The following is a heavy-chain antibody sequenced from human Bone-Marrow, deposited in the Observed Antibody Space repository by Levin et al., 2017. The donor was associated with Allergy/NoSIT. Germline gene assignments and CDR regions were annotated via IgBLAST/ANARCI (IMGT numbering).Heavy chain of an antibody. J-gene: IGHJ4*02. V-gene: IGHV3-23*01. D-gene: IGHD6-19*01. CDR2: ISGSGGST. CDR3: AKVITVAGTLADFDY. CDR1: GFTFSSYA. Sequence: GESLKISCAASGFTFSSYAMSWVRQAPGKGLEWVSAISGSGGSTYYADSVKGRFTISRDNSKNTLYLQMNSLRAEDTAVYYCAKVITVAGTLADFDYWGQGTLVTVSS.